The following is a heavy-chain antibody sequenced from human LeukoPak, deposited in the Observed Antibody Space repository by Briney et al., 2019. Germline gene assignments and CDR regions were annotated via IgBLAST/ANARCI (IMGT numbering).Heavy chain of an antibody. D-gene: IGHD2-21*01. Sequence: SETLSLTCSVSVGSVSSYCWSWIRRTPGKGLEWNGYIYYTGSTNYNTSLKSRVTISLDTSKNKFSLKLSCVTAADTAVYYCSRARGGGHYSYYFDYWGQGTLVTVSS. CDR3: SRARGGGHYSYYFDY. CDR1: VGSVSSYC. J-gene: IGHJ4*02. V-gene: IGHV4-59*02. CDR2: IYYTGST.